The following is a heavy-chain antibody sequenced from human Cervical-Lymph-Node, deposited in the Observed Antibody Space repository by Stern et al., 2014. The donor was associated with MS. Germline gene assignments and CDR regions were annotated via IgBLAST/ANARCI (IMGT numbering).Heavy chain of an antibody. CDR3: AREVPGWQRLTHFDF. D-gene: IGHD6-25*01. J-gene: IGHJ4*02. CDR2: ITRDCSTI. CDR1: GITFSDFC. V-gene: IGHV3-11*01. Sequence: VQLVQSGGGLVKPGGSLRLSCAASGITFSDFCMSWIRQVPGKGLEWISYITRDCSTIYYADSVKGRFTVSRDNAKNSLYLQMNSLRADDTAVYYCAREVPGWQRLTHFDFWGQGTLVTVSS.